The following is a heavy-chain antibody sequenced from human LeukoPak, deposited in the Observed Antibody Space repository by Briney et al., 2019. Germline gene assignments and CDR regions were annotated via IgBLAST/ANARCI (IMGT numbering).Heavy chain of an antibody. V-gene: IGHV4-59*12. CDR3: ARNPNYYDSSGLQYYFDY. Sequence: PSETLSLTCTVSGGSISSYYWSWIRQPPGKGLEWIGYIYYSGSTNYNPSLKSRVTISVDTSKNQFSLKLSSVTAADTAVYYCARNPNYYDSSGLQYYFDYWGQGTLVTVSS. D-gene: IGHD3-22*01. J-gene: IGHJ4*02. CDR2: IYYSGST. CDR1: GGSISSYY.